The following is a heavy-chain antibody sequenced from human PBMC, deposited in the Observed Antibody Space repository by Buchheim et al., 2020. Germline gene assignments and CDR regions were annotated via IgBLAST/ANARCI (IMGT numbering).Heavy chain of an antibody. CDR2: IWYDGSNK. V-gene: IGHV3-33*01. CDR1: GFTFSSYG. J-gene: IGHJ4*02. Sequence: QVQLVESGGGVVQPGRSLRLSCAASGFTFSSYGMHWVRQAPGKGLEWVAVIWYDGSNKYYADSVKGRFTISRDNSKNTLYLQMNSLRAEDTAVYYCARDAHVAAASEYFDYWGQGTL. CDR3: ARDAHVAAASEYFDY. D-gene: IGHD6-13*01.